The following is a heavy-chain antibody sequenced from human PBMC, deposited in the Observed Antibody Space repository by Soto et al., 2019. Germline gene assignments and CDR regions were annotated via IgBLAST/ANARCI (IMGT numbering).Heavy chain of an antibody. CDR3: ARDYSSSWFPGGYYYYYGMDV. CDR1: GYSISSGYY. V-gene: IGHV4-38-2*02. Sequence: SETLSLTCAVSGYSISSGYYWGWIRQPPGKGLEWIGSIYHSASTYYNPSLKSRVTISVDTSKNQFSLKLSSVTAADTAVYYCARDYSSSWFPGGYYYYYGMDVWGQGTTVTVSS. D-gene: IGHD6-13*01. CDR2: IYHSAST. J-gene: IGHJ6*02.